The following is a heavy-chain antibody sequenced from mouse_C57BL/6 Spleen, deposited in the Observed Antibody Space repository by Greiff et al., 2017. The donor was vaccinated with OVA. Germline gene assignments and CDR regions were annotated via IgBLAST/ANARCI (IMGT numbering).Heavy chain of an antibody. V-gene: IGHV1-53*01. Sequence: VKLMQPGTELVKPGASVKLSCKASGYTFTSYWMHWVKQRPGQGLEWIGNINPSNGGTNYNEKFKSKATLTVDKSSSTAYMQLSSLTSEDSAVYYCARSGGYYRNCGYWGQGTTLTVSS. CDR3: ARSGGYYRNCGY. J-gene: IGHJ2*01. CDR2: INPSNGGT. D-gene: IGHD2-5*01. CDR1: GYTFTSYW.